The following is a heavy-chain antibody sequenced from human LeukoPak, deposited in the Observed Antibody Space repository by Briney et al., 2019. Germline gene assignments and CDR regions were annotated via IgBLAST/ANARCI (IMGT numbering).Heavy chain of an antibody. CDR3: ARGPPYSSSWYHGMDV. CDR1: GYTLTELS. Sequence: ASVKVSCKVSGYTLTELSMHWVRQAPGKGLEWMGGFDPEDGETIYAQKFQGRVTMTEDTSTDTAYMELSSLRSEDTAVYYCARGPPYSSSWYHGMDVWGQGTTVTVSS. D-gene: IGHD6-13*01. V-gene: IGHV1-24*01. CDR2: FDPEDGET. J-gene: IGHJ6*02.